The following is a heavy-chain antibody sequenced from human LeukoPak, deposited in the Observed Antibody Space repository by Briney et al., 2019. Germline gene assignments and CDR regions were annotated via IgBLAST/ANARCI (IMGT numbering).Heavy chain of an antibody. V-gene: IGHV1-69*13. D-gene: IGHD2-2*01. CDR2: IIPIFGTA. CDR1: GGTFSSYA. Sequence: SVKVSCKASGGTFSSYAISWVRQAPGQGLEWMGGIIPIFGTANYAQKFQGRVTITADESTSTAYMELSGLRSEDTAVYYCARGRCSSTSCYGDLPRWFDPWGQGTLVTVSS. J-gene: IGHJ5*02. CDR3: ARGRCSSTSCYGDLPRWFDP.